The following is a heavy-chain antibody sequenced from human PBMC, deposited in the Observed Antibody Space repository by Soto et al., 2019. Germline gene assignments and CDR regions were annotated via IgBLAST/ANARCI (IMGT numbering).Heavy chain of an antibody. J-gene: IGHJ4*02. V-gene: IGHV4-4*02. Sequence: QVQLQESGPGLVKPSGTLSLTCAVSGGSISSSNWWNWVRQPPGKGLEWIGESYHTGSTNYSPSLKSRGTISVEKSKNQFSLKLSSVSAADTAVYFCATRRDGSASLDQWGQGTLVTVSS. CDR2: SYHTGST. CDR3: ATRRDGSASLDQ. CDR1: GGSISSSNW. D-gene: IGHD3-10*01.